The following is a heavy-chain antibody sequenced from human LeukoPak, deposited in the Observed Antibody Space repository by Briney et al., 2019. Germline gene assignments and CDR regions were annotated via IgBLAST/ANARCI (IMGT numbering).Heavy chain of an antibody. D-gene: IGHD2-2*01. J-gene: IGHJ6*02. V-gene: IGHV4-59*08. Sequence: SETLSLTCTVSGGSITGGYYWSWLRQPPGKGLEWIGHIHYTGVINYDPSLKSRVTMLVDTSKNQFSLNVMSVTAADTAVYYCARLTRLAPVGTTYYHSLDVWGQGSTVTVSS. CDR3: ARLTRLAPVGTTYYHSLDV. CDR1: GGSITGGYY. CDR2: IHYTGVI.